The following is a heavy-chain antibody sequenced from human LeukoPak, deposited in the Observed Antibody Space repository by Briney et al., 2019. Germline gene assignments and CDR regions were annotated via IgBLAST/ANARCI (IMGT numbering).Heavy chain of an antibody. Sequence: SETLSLTCNVSGGSISSYYWSWIRQPPGQGLEWIGYIYYSGSTNYNPSLKSRVTISVDTSKNQFSLKLSSVTAADTAVYYCARYYYGSGSYDYWGQGTLVTVSS. V-gene: IGHV4-59*01. D-gene: IGHD3-10*01. CDR2: IYYSGST. CDR1: GGSISSYY. CDR3: ARYYYGSGSYDY. J-gene: IGHJ4*02.